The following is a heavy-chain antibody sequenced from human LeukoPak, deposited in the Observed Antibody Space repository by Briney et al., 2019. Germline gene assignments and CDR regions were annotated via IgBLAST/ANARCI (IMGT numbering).Heavy chain of an antibody. CDR1: GFTFSSYG. CDR2: IVHDGSKK. V-gene: IGHV3-30*18. CDR3: AKEAYGSGTYSKTAVAGYYYYGMDV. D-gene: IGHD3-10*01. J-gene: IGHJ6*02. Sequence: GRSLRLSCAASGFTFSSYGIHWVRQAPGKGLEWVALIVHDGSKKYYADSVKGRFTISRDNSKNTLYVQMNSLRAEDTAVYYCAKEAYGSGTYSKTAVAGYYYYGMDVRGQGTTVTVSS.